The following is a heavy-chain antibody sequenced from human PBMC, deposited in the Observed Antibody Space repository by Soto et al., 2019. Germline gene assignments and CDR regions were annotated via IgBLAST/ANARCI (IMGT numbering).Heavy chain of an antibody. CDR3: ASEISSGYSYHQGFV. J-gene: IGHJ6*02. V-gene: IGHV4-59*08. D-gene: IGHD5-18*01. Sequence: SETLSLTCTVSGGSISSYYWSWIRQPPGKGLEWIGYIYYSGSTYYNPSLKSRVTISVDTSKNQFSLKLSFVTAADTAVYYCASEISSGYSYHQGFVWGQGTTVTVSS. CDR1: GGSISSYY. CDR2: IYYSGST.